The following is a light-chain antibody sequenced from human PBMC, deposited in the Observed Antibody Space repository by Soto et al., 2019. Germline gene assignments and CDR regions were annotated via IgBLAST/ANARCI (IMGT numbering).Light chain of an antibody. V-gene: IGLV1-47*02. Sequence: QSVLTQPPSASATPGQRVSISCSGSRSNIGSNYVYWYQQHPGAAPRLLMYSNNQRPSGVPGRFSVSKSGTSASLAISGLRSEDEADYYCAAWDDNLSGWVFGGGTKLTVL. CDR3: AAWDDNLSGWV. J-gene: IGLJ3*02. CDR2: SNN. CDR1: RSNIGSNY.